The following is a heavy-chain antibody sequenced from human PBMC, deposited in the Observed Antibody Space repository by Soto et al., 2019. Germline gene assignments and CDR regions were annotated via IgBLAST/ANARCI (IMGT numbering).Heavy chain of an antibody. CDR3: ARAGNYGDYVFAFDI. CDR1: GYTFTSYG. CDR2: ISAYNGNT. V-gene: IGHV1-18*01. D-gene: IGHD4-17*01. J-gene: IGHJ3*02. Sequence: QVQLVQSGAEVKKPGASVKVSCKASGYTFTSYGISWVRQAPGQGLEWMGWISAYNGNTNYAQKLQGSVTMTTDTSTSTAYMARRSLRSDDTAVYYCARAGNYGDYVFAFDIWGQGTMVAVSS.